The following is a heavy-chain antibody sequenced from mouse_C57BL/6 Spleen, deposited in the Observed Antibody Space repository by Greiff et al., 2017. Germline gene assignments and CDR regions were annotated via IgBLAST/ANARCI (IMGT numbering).Heavy chain of an antibody. Sequence: EVMLVESGGGLVKPGGSLKLSCAASGFTFSSYAMSWVRQTPEKRLEWVATISDGGSYTYYPDNVKGRFTISRDNAKNNLYLQMSHLKSEDTAMYYCARAYYYGSSGFAYWGQGTLVTVSA. CDR1: GFTFSSYA. D-gene: IGHD1-1*01. J-gene: IGHJ3*01. CDR3: ARAYYYGSSGFAY. V-gene: IGHV5-4*03. CDR2: ISDGGSYT.